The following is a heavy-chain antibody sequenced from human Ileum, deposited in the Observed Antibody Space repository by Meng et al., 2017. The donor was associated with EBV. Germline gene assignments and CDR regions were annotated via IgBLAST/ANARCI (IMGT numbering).Heavy chain of an antibody. V-gene: IGHV3-30*03. CDR2: ISSENYT. CDR3: TRQGQDL. Sequence: QVEVVGSGGVVVQPGRYLRLSCVVSGLTFSKQIIHRIRQAPGEGLEWVAVISSENYTYYSDSVKGRFTITRDNSANTVYLQMDNLGPQDTALYFCTRQGQDLWGQGTLVTVSS. CDR1: GLTFSKQI. D-gene: IGHD2-15*01. J-gene: IGHJ4*02.